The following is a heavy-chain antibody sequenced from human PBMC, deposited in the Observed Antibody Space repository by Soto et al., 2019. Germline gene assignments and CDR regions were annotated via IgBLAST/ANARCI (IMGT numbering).Heavy chain of an antibody. CDR2: IYNEGTT. Sequence: PAETLSLTCTVSGYSVSSVGFHWACLRPPPGKGLECFGYIYNEGTTYYRPALESRMLMTLDSTKTHYFLRLNPRTAADTAVYFCARAPVGLDTISYFDYWGQGKLVTVSS. D-gene: IGHD3-3*01. CDR1: GYSVSSVGFH. V-gene: IGHV4-30-4*01. CDR3: ARAPVGLDTISYFDY. J-gene: IGHJ4*02.